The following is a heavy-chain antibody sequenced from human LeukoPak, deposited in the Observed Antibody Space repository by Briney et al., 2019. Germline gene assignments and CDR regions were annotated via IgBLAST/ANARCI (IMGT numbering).Heavy chain of an antibody. V-gene: IGHV3-21*01. D-gene: IGHD1-14*01. CDR2: ISDRSGHI. Sequence: PGGSLRLSCAASAFTFSSYAMNWVRQAPGKGLEWVSSISDRSGHIYYADSVKGRFTISRDNAKNSLSLQMSSLRVEDTAVYYCARDRWPRGETTTIGPFDPWGQGTLVIVSS. CDR3: ARDRWPRGETTTIGPFDP. J-gene: IGHJ5*02. CDR1: AFTFSSYA.